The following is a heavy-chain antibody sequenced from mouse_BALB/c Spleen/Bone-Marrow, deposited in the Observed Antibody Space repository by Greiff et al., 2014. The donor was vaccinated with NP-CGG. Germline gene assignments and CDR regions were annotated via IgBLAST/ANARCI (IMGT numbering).Heavy chain of an antibody. CDR3: AREDGYYGMDY. J-gene: IGHJ4*01. V-gene: IGHV1-14*01. CDR2: INPYNDGT. D-gene: IGHD2-3*01. Sequence: EVQLQQSGPELVKPGASVKMSCKASGYTFTSYVLHWVKQKPGQGLEWIGHINPYNDGTKSNEKFKGKATLTSDKSSSTAYMELSSLTSEDSAVYYCAREDGYYGMDYWGQGTSVTVSS. CDR1: GYTFTSYV.